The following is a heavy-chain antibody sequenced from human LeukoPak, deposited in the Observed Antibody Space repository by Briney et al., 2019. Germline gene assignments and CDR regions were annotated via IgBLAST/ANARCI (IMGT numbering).Heavy chain of an antibody. J-gene: IGHJ4*02. CDR3: ARLKRITMIVVTWGYYFDY. Sequence: SETLSLTCTVSGGSISSSSYYWGWIRQPPGKGLEWIGSIYYSGSTYYNPSLKSRVTISVDTSKNQFSLKLSSVTAADTAVYYCARLKRITMIVVTWGYYFDYWGQGTLVTVSS. CDR1: GGSISSSSYY. CDR2: IYYSGST. V-gene: IGHV4-39*07. D-gene: IGHD3-22*01.